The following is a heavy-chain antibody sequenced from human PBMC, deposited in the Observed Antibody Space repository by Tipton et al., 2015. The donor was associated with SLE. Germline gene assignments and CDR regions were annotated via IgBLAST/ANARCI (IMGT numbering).Heavy chain of an antibody. CDR3: ARGMLTWRGAIIGVDV. CDR1: GGSIRSNF. V-gene: IGHV4-59*08. Sequence: TLSLTCSVSGGSIRSNFWIWIRQPPGKGLEWIGYISDGGDTNQNPSLKSRVTISVDPAKNQFSLKLTSVTAADTAVYYCARGMLTWRGAIIGVDVWGQGTSVNVSS. CDR2: ISDGGDT. J-gene: IGHJ6*02. D-gene: IGHD2-8*01.